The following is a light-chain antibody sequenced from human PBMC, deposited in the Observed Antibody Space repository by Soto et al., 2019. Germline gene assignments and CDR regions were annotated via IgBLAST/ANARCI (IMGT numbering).Light chain of an antibody. CDR1: QTVSSN. J-gene: IGKJ5*01. Sequence: GMTRCEATLFSAPGERATMTCRASQTVSSNLAWYQQKPGQAPRLLIYGASTRATGIPARFSGSGSGTEYTLSICSLQSEDFAVYCCQHYNNWPITCGQGTRREIK. V-gene: IGKV3-15*01. CDR3: QHYNNWPIT. CDR2: GAS.